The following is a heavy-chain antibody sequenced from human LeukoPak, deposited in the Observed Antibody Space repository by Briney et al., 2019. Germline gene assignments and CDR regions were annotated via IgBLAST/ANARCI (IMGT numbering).Heavy chain of an antibody. Sequence: PGGSLRLSCAASGFTFRNYYMTWIRQAPGKGLEWGSYISASGDTIYYGDSVRGRFTISRDNAKNSLYLDMNTLKAEDTAVYYCARDPSWEILSYFDYWGQGTLVTVSS. D-gene: IGHD1-26*01. CDR3: ARDPSWEILSYFDY. CDR2: ISASGDTI. J-gene: IGHJ4*02. CDR1: GFTFRNYY. V-gene: IGHV3-11*04.